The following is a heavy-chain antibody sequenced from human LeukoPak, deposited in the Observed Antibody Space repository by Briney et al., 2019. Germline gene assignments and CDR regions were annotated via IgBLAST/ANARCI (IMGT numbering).Heavy chain of an antibody. CDR2: MNPNSGNT. J-gene: IGHJ4*02. V-gene: IGHV1-8*03. CDR3: ARGPTYYDFWSGYYTGYYFDY. CDR1: GYTFTSYD. Sequence: ASVKVSCKASGYTFTSYDINWVRQATGQGLEWMGWMNPNSGNTGYAQKFQGRVTITRNTSISTAYMELSSLRSEDTAVYYCARGPTYYDFWSGYYTGYYFDYWGQGTLVTVSS. D-gene: IGHD3-3*01.